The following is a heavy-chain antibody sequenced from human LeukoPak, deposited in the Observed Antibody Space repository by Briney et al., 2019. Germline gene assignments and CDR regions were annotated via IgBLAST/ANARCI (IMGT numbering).Heavy chain of an antibody. CDR3: ARHSYGTFDY. J-gene: IGHJ4*02. D-gene: IGHD5-18*01. Sequence: SETLSLTCTVSGYSINTKNYYWGWIRQPPGKGLEWIGSIYYSGNTYYNPSLKSRVTLSIDTSKNQFSLRLSSVTAADTAVYLCARHSYGTFDYWGQGTLVTVSS. CDR1: GYSINTKNYY. V-gene: IGHV4-39*01. CDR2: IYYSGNT.